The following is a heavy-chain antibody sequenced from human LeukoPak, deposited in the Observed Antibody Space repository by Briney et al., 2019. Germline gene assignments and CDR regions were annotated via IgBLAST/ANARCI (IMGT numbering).Heavy chain of an antibody. CDR2: IYHSGST. CDR3: ARHPYGSGSYSP. D-gene: IGHD3-10*01. Sequence: PSGTLSLTCAVSGGSISSSNWWSWVRQPPGKGLEWIGEIYHSGSTNYNPSLKSRVTIAVDTSKNQFSLKLSSVTAADTAVYYCARHPYGSGSYSPWGQGTLVTVSS. V-gene: IGHV4-4*02. CDR1: GGSISSSNW. J-gene: IGHJ5*02.